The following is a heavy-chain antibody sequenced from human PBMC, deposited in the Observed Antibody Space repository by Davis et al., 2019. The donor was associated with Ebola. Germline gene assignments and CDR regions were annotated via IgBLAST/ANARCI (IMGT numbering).Heavy chain of an antibody. D-gene: IGHD7-27*01. V-gene: IGHV3-30*18. J-gene: IGHJ6*02. CDR3: AKDTNWGPPYDSVGMDV. CDR1: GFTFSSYG. Sequence: GESLKISCAASGFTFSSYGMHWVRQAPGTGLEWVAVISYDGSNKYYADSVKGRFTISRDNAKNSLYLQMNSLRAEDTALYYCAKDTNWGPPYDSVGMDVWGQGTTVTVSS. CDR2: ISYDGSNK.